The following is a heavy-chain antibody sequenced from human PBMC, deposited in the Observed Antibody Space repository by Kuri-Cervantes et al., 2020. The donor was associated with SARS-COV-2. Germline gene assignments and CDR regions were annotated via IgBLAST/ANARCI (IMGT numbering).Heavy chain of an antibody. CDR3: ARLGGFLEWSSHGNYMDV. CDR2: IIPIFGTA. Sequence: SVKVSCKASGGTFSSYAISWVRQAPGQGLEWMGGIIPIFGTANYAQKFQGRVTITADESTSTAYMELSSLRSEDTAVYYCARLGGFLEWSSHGNYMDVWGKGTTVTVSS. V-gene: IGHV1-69*13. D-gene: IGHD3-3*01. J-gene: IGHJ6*03. CDR1: GGTFSSYA.